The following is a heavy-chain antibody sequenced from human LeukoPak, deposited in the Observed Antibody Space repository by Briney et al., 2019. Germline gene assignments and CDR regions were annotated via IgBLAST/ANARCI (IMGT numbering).Heavy chain of an antibody. CDR1: GYTFTSYG. D-gene: IGHD3-16*01. V-gene: IGHV1-18*01. Sequence: ASVKVSCKASGYTFTSYGISWVRQAPGQGLEWMGRISAYNGNTNYAQKLQGRVTMTTDTSTSTAYMELRSLRSDDTAVYYCAREYTGDYYYYYGMDVWGQGTTVTVSS. J-gene: IGHJ6*02. CDR2: ISAYNGNT. CDR3: AREYTGDYYYYYGMDV.